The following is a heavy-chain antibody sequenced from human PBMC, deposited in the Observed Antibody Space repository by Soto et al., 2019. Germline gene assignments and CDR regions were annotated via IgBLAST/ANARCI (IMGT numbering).Heavy chain of an antibody. CDR2: ISAYNGNT. CDR3: ARDLPTVDY. J-gene: IGHJ4*02. CDR1: GYTFSSYF. V-gene: IGHV1-18*01. Sequence: QVQLVQSGAEVKKPGASVKVSCKASGYTFSSYFISWVRQAPGQGLEWMGWISAYNGNTNCEQNLQGRVPMTTDTYTSTANMYLRSLRSDDTAVYYCARDLPTVDYGGQGPLVTVSP.